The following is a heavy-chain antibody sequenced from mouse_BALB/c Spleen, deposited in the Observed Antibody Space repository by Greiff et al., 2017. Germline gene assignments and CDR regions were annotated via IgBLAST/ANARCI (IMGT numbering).Heavy chain of an antibody. CDR1: GFTFSSFE. D-gene: IGHD2-13*01. CDR3: ARSSDYNYGMDY. CDR2: ISSGSGNI. J-gene: IGHJ4*01. V-gene: IGHV5-17*02. Sequence: EVQRVESGGGLVQPGGSRKLSCAASGFTFSSFEMHWVRQAPEQGLEWIAYISSGSGNIYYAETVKGRFTITRDNSKNTVFLQLTSLRSEDTAVYYCARSSDYNYGMDYWGQGTSVTVSS.